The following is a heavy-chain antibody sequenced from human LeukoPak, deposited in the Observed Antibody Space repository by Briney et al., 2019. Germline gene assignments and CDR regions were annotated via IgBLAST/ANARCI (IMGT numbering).Heavy chain of an antibody. CDR2: IRSKANSYAT. CDR1: GFTFSGSA. CDR3: TRAKYYYDIPDY. D-gene: IGHD3-22*01. V-gene: IGHV3-73*01. Sequence: GGSLKLSCAASGFTFSGSAMHWVRQASGKGLEWVGRIRSKANSYATAYAAPVKGRFTISRDDSKNTAYLQMNSLKTEDTAVYYCTRAKYYYDIPDYWGQGTLVTVSS. J-gene: IGHJ4*02.